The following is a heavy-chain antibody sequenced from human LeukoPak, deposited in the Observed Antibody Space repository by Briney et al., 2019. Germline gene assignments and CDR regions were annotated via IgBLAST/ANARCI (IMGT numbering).Heavy chain of an antibody. V-gene: IGHV1-8*01. CDR1: GYAFTSYD. CDR3: ATVHSPVDY. Sequence: ASVKVSCKASGYAFTSYDFNWVRQATGQRPEWMGWMSPNSGDTGYAQKFQGRVTMTEDTSTDTAYMELSSLRSEDTAVYYCATVHSPVDYWGQGTLVTVSS. CDR2: MSPNSGDT. J-gene: IGHJ4*02.